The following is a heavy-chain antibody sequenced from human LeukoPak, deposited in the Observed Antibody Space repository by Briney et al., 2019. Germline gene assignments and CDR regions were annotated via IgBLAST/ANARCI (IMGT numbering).Heavy chain of an antibody. Sequence: GGSLGLSCAVSGIPFSSYWMHWVRQDPGRGLLWVSRINTQGTYTNYADSVKGRFTISRDNAKNTLYLQMSSLRADDTAVYYCVIDLGDYNDFWGQGTLVSVSS. D-gene: IGHD2-15*01. CDR3: VIDLGDYNDF. CDR2: INTQGTYT. CDR1: GIPFSSYW. V-gene: IGHV3-74*01. J-gene: IGHJ4*02.